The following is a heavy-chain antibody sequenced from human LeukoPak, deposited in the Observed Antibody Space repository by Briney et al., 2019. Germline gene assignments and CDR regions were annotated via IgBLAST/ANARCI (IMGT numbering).Heavy chain of an antibody. Sequence: GGSLRLSCGASGFTFSSYWMNWARQAPGKGLEWVASINHNGNVNYYVDSVKGRFTISRDNAKNSLYLQMSNLRAEDTAVYFCARGGGLDVWGQGATVTVSS. V-gene: IGHV3-7*03. D-gene: IGHD3-16*01. CDR3: ARGGGLDV. J-gene: IGHJ6*02. CDR1: GFTFSSYW. CDR2: INHNGNVN.